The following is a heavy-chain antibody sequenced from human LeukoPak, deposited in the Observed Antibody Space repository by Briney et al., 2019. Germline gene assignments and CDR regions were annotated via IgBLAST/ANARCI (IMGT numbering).Heavy chain of an antibody. Sequence: GGSLRLPCIGSGFTFSSYWATWVRQAPGKGLEWVANINQDGSEENYVDSVRGRFTISRDNARNSLFLQMNSLRAEDTAVYYCARGQTPCPRTCLDYWGQGTLVTVSS. D-gene: IGHD1-14*01. CDR1: GFTFSSYW. J-gene: IGHJ4*02. CDR3: ARGQTPCPRTCLDY. CDR2: INQDGSEE. V-gene: IGHV3-7*04.